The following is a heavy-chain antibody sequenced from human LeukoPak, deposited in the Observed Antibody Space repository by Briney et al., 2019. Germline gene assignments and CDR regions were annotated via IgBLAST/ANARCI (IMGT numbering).Heavy chain of an antibody. CDR2: INPSSGGT. Sequence: GASVKVSCKASGYTFTGYYMHWVRQAPGQGLEWMGWINPSSGGTTSAPKFQGRVTMTRDTSISTAYMELSRLRSDDTAVYYCARIWVEFNYYYGSGSYYSPLDYWGQGTLVTVSS. V-gene: IGHV1-2*02. J-gene: IGHJ4*02. CDR3: ARIWVEFNYYYGSGSYYSPLDY. D-gene: IGHD3-10*01. CDR1: GYTFTGYY.